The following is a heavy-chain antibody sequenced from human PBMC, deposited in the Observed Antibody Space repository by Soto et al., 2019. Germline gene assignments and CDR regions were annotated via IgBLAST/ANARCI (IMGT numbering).Heavy chain of an antibody. D-gene: IGHD2-2*01. V-gene: IGHV4-59*01. CDR1: GGSISSYY. J-gene: IGHJ5*02. Sequence: SETLSLTCTVSGGSISSYYWSWIRQPPGKGLEWIGYIYYSGSTNYNPSLKSRVTISVDTSKNQFSLKLSSVTAADTAVYYCARVIVVVPAATGNWFDPWGQGTLVTVS. CDR2: IYYSGST. CDR3: ARVIVVVPAATGNWFDP.